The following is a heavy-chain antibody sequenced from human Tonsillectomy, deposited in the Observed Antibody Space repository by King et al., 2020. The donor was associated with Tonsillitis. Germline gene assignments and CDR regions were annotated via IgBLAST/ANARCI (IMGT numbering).Heavy chain of an antibody. CDR3: AGRCVVPAATPFDY. J-gene: IGHJ4*02. Sequence: QLQESGPGLVKPSETVSLICTVSGGSISSSSYYWGWIRQPPGKGLEWIGSVYYSGSTYYNPSLKSRVTISVDTSKNQFSLKLSSVTAADTAVYYCAGRCVVPAATPFDYWGQGTLVTVSS. V-gene: IGHV4-39*01. CDR2: VYYSGST. D-gene: IGHD2-2*01. CDR1: GGSISSSSYY.